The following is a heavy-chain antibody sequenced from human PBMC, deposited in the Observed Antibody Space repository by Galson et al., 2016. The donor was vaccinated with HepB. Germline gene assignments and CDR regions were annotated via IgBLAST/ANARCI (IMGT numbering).Heavy chain of an antibody. Sequence: SLRLSCAASGFTFSNYAMAWVRQAPGKGLEWVSAISGNGGDIYHADSVEGRFTISRDNSKNTLSLQMNNLRAEDTAVYYCTKDGGWPYYFDYWGQGTLVTVSS. CDR1: GFTFSNYA. D-gene: IGHD6-19*01. CDR2: ISGNGGDI. V-gene: IGHV3-23*01. J-gene: IGHJ4*02. CDR3: TKDGGWPYYFDY.